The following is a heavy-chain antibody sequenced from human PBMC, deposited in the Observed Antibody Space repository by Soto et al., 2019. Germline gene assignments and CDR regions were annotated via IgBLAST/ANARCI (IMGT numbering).Heavy chain of an antibody. V-gene: IGHV3-23*01. CDR2: ISGSGGRT. D-gene: IGHD5-18*01. J-gene: IGHJ4*02. Sequence: PGGSLRLSCAASGFTFSSYTISWVRQAPGKGLEWVSGISGSGGRTHHAESVKGRFTISRDNSKNTLYLQMNSLRAEDTAVYYCAAMVPPDYWGQGTLVTVCS. CDR3: AAMVPPDY. CDR1: GFTFSSYT.